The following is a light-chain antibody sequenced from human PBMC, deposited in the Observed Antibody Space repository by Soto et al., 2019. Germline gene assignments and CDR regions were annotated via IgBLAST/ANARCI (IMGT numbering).Light chain of an antibody. CDR3: QSYDSSLSVSYV. CDR2: GNN. J-gene: IGLJ1*01. V-gene: IGLV1-40*01. Sequence: QSVPTQPPSVSGAPGQRVTISCSGSRSNIGAGYDVHWYQQLPGAAPKLLIYGNNNRPSGVPDRFSGSKSGTSASLAITGLQAEDEGDYYCQSYDSSLSVSYVFGTGTKVTVL. CDR1: RSNIGAGYD.